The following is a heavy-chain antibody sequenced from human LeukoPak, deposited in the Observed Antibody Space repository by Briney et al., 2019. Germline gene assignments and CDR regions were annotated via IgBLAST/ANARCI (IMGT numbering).Heavy chain of an antibody. Sequence: ASVKVXXXAXXXTXTNYDINWVRQATGQGPEWMGWMNPKSGNTGYAQKFQGRVTMTRNTSISTAYMELSSLRSDDTAVYYCARDQDIVVVVAALRQREMGGFDPWGQGTLVTVSS. CDR3: ARDQDIVVVVAALRQREMGGFDP. CDR1: XXTXTNYD. J-gene: IGHJ5*02. D-gene: IGHD2-15*01. V-gene: IGHV1-8*01. CDR2: MNPKSGNT.